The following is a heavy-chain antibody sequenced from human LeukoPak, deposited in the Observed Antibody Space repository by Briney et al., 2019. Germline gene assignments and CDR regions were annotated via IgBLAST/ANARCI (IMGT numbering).Heavy chain of an antibody. CDR2: IYYSGST. J-gene: IGHJ5*02. CDR3: ARGLDYGVVGHWFDP. CDR1: GGSISSYY. V-gene: IGHV4-59*01. D-gene: IGHD4-17*01. Sequence: PSETLSLTCTVSGGSISSYYWSWIRQPPGKGLEWIGYIYYSGSTNYNPSLKSRVTISVDTSKNQFSLKLSSVTAADTAVYYCARGLDYGVVGHWFDPWGQGTLVTVSS.